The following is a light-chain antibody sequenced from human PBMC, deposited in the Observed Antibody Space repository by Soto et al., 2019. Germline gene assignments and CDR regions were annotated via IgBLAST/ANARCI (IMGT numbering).Light chain of an antibody. CDR3: QQYNSYPWT. CDR1: QDIITW. Sequence: DIQMTQSPSSVTASVGDRVTITCRASQDIITWLAWYQQKPGKAPKLLIYKASSLESGVPSRFSGSGSGTEFTLTISSLQPDDFATYYCQQYNSYPWTFGQGTKVDIK. CDR2: KAS. V-gene: IGKV1-5*03. J-gene: IGKJ1*01.